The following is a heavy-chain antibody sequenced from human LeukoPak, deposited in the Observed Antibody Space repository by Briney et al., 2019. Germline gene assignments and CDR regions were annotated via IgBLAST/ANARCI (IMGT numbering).Heavy chain of an antibody. Sequence: MSSETLSLTCAVYGGSFSGYYWSWIRQPPGKGLEWIGYIYYSGSTNYNPSLKSRVTMSVDTSKNHFSLKLSSVTAADTAVYYCARFLRGATNALEIWGQGTMVTVSS. V-gene: IGHV4-59*12. CDR1: GGSFSGYY. J-gene: IGHJ3*02. D-gene: IGHD1-26*01. CDR2: IYYSGST. CDR3: ARFLRGATNALEI.